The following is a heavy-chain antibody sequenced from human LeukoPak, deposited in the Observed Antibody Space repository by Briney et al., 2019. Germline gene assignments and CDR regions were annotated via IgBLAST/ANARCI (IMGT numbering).Heavy chain of an antibody. CDR3: AKLDSITMIVVVKSFDY. D-gene: IGHD3-22*01. CDR1: GGSFSGYY. CDR2: INHSGST. V-gene: IGHV4-34*01. J-gene: IGHJ4*02. Sequence: ASETLSLTCAVYGGSFSGYYWSWIRQPPGKGLEWIGEINHSGSTNYNPSLKSRVTISVDTSKNQFSLKLSSVTAADTAVYYCAKLDSITMIVVVKSFDYWGQGTLVTVSS.